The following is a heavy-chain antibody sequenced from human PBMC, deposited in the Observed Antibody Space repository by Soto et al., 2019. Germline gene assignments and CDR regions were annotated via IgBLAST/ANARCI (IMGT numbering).Heavy chain of an antibody. D-gene: IGHD6-19*01. V-gene: IGHV1-3*01. CDR3: ARELGGWPDY. Sequence: QVQLVQSGAEVKKPGASVKVSCKASGYTFTSYAIHWVRQAPGQRLEWMGWINAGNGNTKYSQKFRDRVTITRDTSASTAYMELSSLRSEDTAVYYCARELGGWPDYWGQGTLVTVSS. CDR2: INAGNGNT. CDR1: GYTFTSYA. J-gene: IGHJ4*02.